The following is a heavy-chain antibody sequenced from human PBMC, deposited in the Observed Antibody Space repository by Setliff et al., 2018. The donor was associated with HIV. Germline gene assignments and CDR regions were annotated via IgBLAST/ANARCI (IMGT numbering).Heavy chain of an antibody. J-gene: IGHJ4*02. CDR1: GCSISGSNYY. CDR3: ARPSLGIGGGSMFNN. V-gene: IGHV4-39*01. Sequence: SETLSLTCTVSGCSISGSNYYWGWVRQPPGKGLEWIANVHYSGSIYFNPSLRSRVAISVDPSHNQFSLRLRSVTAADTAVYYCARPSLGIGGGSMFNNWGQGTLVTVSS. CDR2: VHYSGSI. D-gene: IGHD3-3*01.